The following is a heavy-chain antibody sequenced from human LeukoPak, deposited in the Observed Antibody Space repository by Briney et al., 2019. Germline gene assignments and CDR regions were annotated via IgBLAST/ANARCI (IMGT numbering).Heavy chain of an antibody. CDR3: ARDGGKGYEIDY. J-gene: IGHJ4*02. D-gene: IGHD2-2*01. V-gene: IGHV3-48*01. CDR1: GFTFSSYS. CDR2: ISTAITTT. Sequence: PGGSLRLSCAASGFTFSSYSMNWVRQAPGKGLEWVSYISTAITTTYYAESVKGRFTISRDNAKNSLYLQMNSLRVEDTAVYYCARDGGKGYEIDYWGQGTLVTVSS.